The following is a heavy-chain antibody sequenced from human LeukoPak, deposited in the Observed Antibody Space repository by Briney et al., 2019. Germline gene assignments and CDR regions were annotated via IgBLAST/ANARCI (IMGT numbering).Heavy chain of an antibody. V-gene: IGHV1-8*01. CDR3: ARLANWGSPIDY. D-gene: IGHD7-27*01. CDR2: MNPVSGDA. Sequence: ASVKVSCKASGYTFSNFDINWVRQAPGQGLEWMGWMNPVSGDAGSAQKFQGRVTLTRNTSISTAYMELSSLRSDDTAVYYCARLANWGSPIDYWGQGTLVTVSS. J-gene: IGHJ4*02. CDR1: GYTFSNFD.